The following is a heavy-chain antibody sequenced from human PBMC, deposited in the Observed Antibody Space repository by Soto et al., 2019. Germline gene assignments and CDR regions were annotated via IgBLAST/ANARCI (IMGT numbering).Heavy chain of an antibody. Sequence: GESLKISCQGSGYNFANYWIGWARQMHGKGLEWMGIIYPGDSDTRYSPSFQGQVTISADKSISTAYLQWSSLKASDTAMYYCARTAAAGKYYNGMDVWGQGTTVTVS. CDR2: IYPGDSDT. V-gene: IGHV5-51*01. CDR3: ARTAAAGKYYNGMDV. J-gene: IGHJ6*02. CDR1: GYNFANYW. D-gene: IGHD6-13*01.